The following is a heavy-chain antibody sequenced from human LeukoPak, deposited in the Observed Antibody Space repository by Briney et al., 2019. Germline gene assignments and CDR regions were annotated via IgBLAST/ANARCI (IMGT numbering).Heavy chain of an antibody. V-gene: IGHV3-23*01. CDR2: ISGSGGST. CDR1: GFTFSRNG. J-gene: IGHJ4*02. Sequence: GGSLRLSCAASGFTFSRNGMTWVRQAPGKGLEWVSAISGSGGSTYYADSVKGRFTISRDNSKNTLYLQMNSLRAEDTAVYYCAKNIGGFDYWGQGTLVTVSS. CDR3: AKNIGGFDY. D-gene: IGHD4-23*01.